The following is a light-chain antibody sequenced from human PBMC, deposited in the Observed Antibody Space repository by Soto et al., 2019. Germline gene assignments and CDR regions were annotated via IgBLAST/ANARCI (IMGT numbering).Light chain of an antibody. CDR3: QQRSNWPIP. Sequence: VLAPSSGTLSLSRGERATVSCRANQSVSSNYLAWYQQKPGQAPRLLIYDASNRATGIPARFSGSGSGTDFTLTISSLEPEDFAVYYCQQRSNWPIPFGQGTRLEIK. J-gene: IGKJ5*01. V-gene: IGKV3-11*01. CDR2: DAS. CDR1: QSVSSNY.